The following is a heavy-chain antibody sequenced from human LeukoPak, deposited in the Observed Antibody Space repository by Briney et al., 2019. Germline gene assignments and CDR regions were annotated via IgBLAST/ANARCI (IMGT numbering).Heavy chain of an antibody. CDR3: ARHGYASGSDYFDY. CDR1: GGSISSYY. D-gene: IGHD3-10*01. J-gene: IGHJ4*02. CDR2: IYNSGNT. V-gene: IGHV4-59*08. Sequence: SETLSLTCTVSGGSISSYYWSWIRQPPGKGLEWIGYIYNSGNTNYNPSLESRVPISVDTSSNRFFLTLHSVTAADTAVYYCARHGYASGSDYFDYWGQGTLVTVSS.